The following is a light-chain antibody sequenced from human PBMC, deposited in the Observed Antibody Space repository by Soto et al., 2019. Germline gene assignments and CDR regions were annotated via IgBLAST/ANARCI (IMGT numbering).Light chain of an antibody. Sequence: AIQMTQSPSSLSASVGDRVTITCRARQGIRSDLGWYQQKPGKAPNLLIYGATSLRSGVPSRFSGSGSGTDFTLTISSLQPEDFATYYCLQDYIYPLTFGGGTKVEMK. CDR3: LQDYIYPLT. J-gene: IGKJ4*01. CDR1: QGIRSD. V-gene: IGKV1-6*01. CDR2: GAT.